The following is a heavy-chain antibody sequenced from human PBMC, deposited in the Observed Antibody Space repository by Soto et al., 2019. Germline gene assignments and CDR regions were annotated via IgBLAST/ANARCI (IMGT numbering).Heavy chain of an antibody. CDR3: ARPRPLAHIYGMDI. V-gene: IGHV3-74*01. CDR2: INSDGSST. J-gene: IGHJ6*02. Sequence: EVQLVESGGGLVQPGGSLRLSCAASGFTFSSYWMHWVRRAPGKGLVWVSRINSDGSSTSYADSVKGRFTISRDNAKNTLYLQMNSLRAEDTAVYYCARPRPLAHIYGMDIWGQGTTVTVSS. CDR1: GFTFSSYW.